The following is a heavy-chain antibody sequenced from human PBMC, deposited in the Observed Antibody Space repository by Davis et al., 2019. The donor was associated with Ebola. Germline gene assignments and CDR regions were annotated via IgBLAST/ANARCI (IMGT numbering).Heavy chain of an antibody. V-gene: IGHV5-51*01. J-gene: IGHJ4*02. CDR1: GYSFTSYW. CDR2: IYPGDSDT. CDR3: ARQKRRYVGNSVFGILDS. D-gene: IGHD3-10*02. Sequence: PGGSLRLSCKGSGYSFTSYWIGWVRQLPGKGLEWMGIIYPGDSDTRYSPSFQGQITISADRSISAAYLQWSSLKASDSAMYYCARQKRRYVGNSVFGILDSWGQGTLVTVSS.